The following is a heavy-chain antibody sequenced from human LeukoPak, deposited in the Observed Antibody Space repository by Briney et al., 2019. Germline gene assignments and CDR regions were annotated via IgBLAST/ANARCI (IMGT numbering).Heavy chain of an antibody. CDR2: ISAYNGNT. J-gene: IGHJ4*02. D-gene: IGHD3-22*01. CDR3: ARPYYDTSAPPYDY. CDR1: GYTFTSYG. V-gene: IGHV1-18*01. Sequence: ASVKVSCKASGYTFTSYGISWVRQAPGQGLEWMGWISAYNGNTNYAQKLQGRVTMTTDTSTSTAYMELRSLRSDDTAVYYCARPYYDTSAPPYDYWGQGTLVTVSS.